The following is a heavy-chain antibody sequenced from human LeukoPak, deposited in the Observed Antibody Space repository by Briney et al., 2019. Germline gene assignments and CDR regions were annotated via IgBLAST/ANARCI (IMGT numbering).Heavy chain of an antibody. D-gene: IGHD2-15*01. Sequence: GGSLRLSCAASGFTFRKYWMSWVRQAPAKGLEWVANMNQDGGEKNYVDSVKGRFTISRDNARNSLYLQMNSLTVDDTAVYYCARDLGYSSFDYWGQGALVTVSS. V-gene: IGHV3-7*01. CDR2: MNQDGGEK. CDR1: GFTFRKYW. CDR3: ARDLGYSSFDY. J-gene: IGHJ4*02.